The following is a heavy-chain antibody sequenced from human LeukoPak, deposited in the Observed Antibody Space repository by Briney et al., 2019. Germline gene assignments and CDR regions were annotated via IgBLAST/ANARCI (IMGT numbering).Heavy chain of an antibody. CDR3: ASMNDY. Sequence: ASATVSFKSSAYTFTGYYINWVRQPPGLRLEGMGWINPNSGGTNYAKNFQGSITMPRDTSISTAYMELSVLYSDDTAVYYCASMNDYWGQGTLVTVSS. CDR2: INPNSGGT. J-gene: IGHJ4*02. D-gene: IGHD3-16*01. V-gene: IGHV1-2*02. CDR1: AYTFTGYY.